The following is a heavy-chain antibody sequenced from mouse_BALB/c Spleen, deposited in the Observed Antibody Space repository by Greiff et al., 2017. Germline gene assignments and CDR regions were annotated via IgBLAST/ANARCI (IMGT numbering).Heavy chain of an antibody. CDR1: GYTFTSYW. CDR3: ALTYYAMDY. Sequence: QVQLQQPGAELVKPGAPVKLSCKASGYTFTSYWMNWVKQRPGRGLEWIGRIDPSDSETHYNQKFKDKATLTVDKSSSTAYIQLSSLTSEDSAVYYCALTYYAMDYWGQGTSVTVSS. D-gene: IGHD4-1*01. J-gene: IGHJ4*01. V-gene: IGHV1-69*02. CDR2: IDPSDSET.